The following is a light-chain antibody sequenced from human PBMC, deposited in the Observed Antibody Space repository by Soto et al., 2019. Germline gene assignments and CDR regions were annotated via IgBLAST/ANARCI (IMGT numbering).Light chain of an antibody. V-gene: IGKV2-28*01. CDR2: LGS. J-gene: IGKJ4*01. CDR1: QSLLHSTGDND. CDR3: MQGLQSPVS. Sequence: DTVMTQSPLSLSVTPGEPASISCRSSQSLLHSTGDNDLDWYVQKQGQSAQPLIYLGSNRACGFPQRFSGSETGTGFTVKISRVEAEDVVFYYCMQGLQSPVSFGGGTKVEIK.